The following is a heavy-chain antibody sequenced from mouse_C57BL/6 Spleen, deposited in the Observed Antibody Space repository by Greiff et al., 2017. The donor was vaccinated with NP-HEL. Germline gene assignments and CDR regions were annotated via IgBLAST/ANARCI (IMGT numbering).Heavy chain of an antibody. CDR3: TTGGYDGYAMDY. CDR1: GFNIKDDY. CDR2: IDPENGDT. Sequence: VQLQQSGAELVRPGASVKLSCTASGFNIKDDYMHWVKQRPEQGLEWIGWIDPENGDTEYASKFQGKATITADTSSNTAYLQLSSLTSEDTAVYYCTTGGYDGYAMDYWGQGTSVTVSS. J-gene: IGHJ4*01. D-gene: IGHD2-2*01. V-gene: IGHV14-4*01.